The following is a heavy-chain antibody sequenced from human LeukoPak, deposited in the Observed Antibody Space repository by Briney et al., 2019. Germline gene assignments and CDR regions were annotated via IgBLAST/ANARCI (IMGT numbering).Heavy chain of an antibody. Sequence: GGSLRLSCAASGFTFSSYTLHWVRQGPGKGLEWVAVISYDGSNKYYADSVRGRFTISRDNSKNTLYLQMNSLRAEDTAVYYCARDFCSGGSCYPDASDIWGQGTMVTVSS. CDR1: GFTFSSYT. CDR2: ISYDGSNK. V-gene: IGHV3-30-3*01. CDR3: ARDFCSGGSCYPDASDI. D-gene: IGHD2-15*01. J-gene: IGHJ3*02.